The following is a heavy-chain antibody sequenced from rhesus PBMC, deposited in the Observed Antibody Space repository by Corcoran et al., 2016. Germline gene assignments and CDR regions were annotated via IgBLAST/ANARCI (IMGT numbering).Heavy chain of an antibody. Sequence: QVQLQESGPGLVKPSETLSLTCAVSGGSISGGYYWGWIRQHPGKGLEWIGNIYGNSASTYYNPTLKSRVTISKDTSKNQFSLKLSSVTAADTAVYYCARVLGTVGGLDSWGQGVVVTVSS. CDR1: GGSISGGYY. CDR3: ARVLGTVGGLDS. J-gene: IGHJ6*01. D-gene: IGHD2-21*01. V-gene: IGHV4S7*01. CDR2: IYGNSAST.